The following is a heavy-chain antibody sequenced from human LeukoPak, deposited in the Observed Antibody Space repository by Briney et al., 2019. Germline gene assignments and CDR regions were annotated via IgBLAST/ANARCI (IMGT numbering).Heavy chain of an antibody. Sequence: GGSLRLSCAASGFTFSSYWMYWVRQAPGKGLGWVANIKQDGSAKSYVDSVTGRFTISRDNAKNSLYLQMNSLGAEDTAVYYCAREISSWFRTEGRFDPWGQGTLVTVSS. D-gene: IGHD6-13*01. CDR2: IKQDGSAK. CDR3: AREISSWFRTEGRFDP. CDR1: GFTFSSYW. J-gene: IGHJ5*02. V-gene: IGHV3-7*01.